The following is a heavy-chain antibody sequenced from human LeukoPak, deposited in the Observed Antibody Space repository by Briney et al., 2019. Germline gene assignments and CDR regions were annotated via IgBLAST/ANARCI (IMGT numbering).Heavy chain of an antibody. CDR1: GDSVSSSSTA. J-gene: IGHJ4*02. D-gene: IGHD2-15*01. V-gene: IGHV6-1*01. CDR3: TRGYLKGGFGQ. CDR2: TYYTSKWNN. Sequence: QSQTLSLTCALSGDSVSSSSTAWHWVRQSPSRGLEWLGRTYYTSKWNNDYAVFVKSRITITPDISKNQFSLQLNSVTPEDTAIYYCTRGYLKGGFGQGGQGTLVTVSS.